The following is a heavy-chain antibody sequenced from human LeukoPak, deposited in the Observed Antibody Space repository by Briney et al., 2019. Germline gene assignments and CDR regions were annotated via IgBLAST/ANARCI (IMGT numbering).Heavy chain of an antibody. CDR1: GGSISSGGYY. J-gene: IGHJ4*02. D-gene: IGHD3-16*01. Sequence: SETLSLTCTVSGGSISSGGYYWSWIRQPPGKGLEWIGYIYHSGSTYYNPSLKSRVTISVDRSKNQFSLKLSSVTAADTAVYYCARHGGYYFDYWGQGPLVTVSS. CDR3: ARHGGYYFDY. CDR2: IYHSGST. V-gene: IGHV4-30-2*01.